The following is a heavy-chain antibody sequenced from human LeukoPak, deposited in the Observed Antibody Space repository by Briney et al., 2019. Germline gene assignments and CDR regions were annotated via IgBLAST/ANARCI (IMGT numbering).Heavy chain of an antibody. CDR1: GFTFAKHW. CDR2: ISSSSDTI. V-gene: IGHV3-48*04. Sequence: PGGSLRLSCEASGFTFAKHWMSWVRQAPGKGLEWVSYISSSSDTIYYADSMKGRITISRDNSKNSLYLQISSLRAEDTAVYSCARGPYAGALDIWGQGTKVTISS. CDR3: ARGPYAGALDI. J-gene: IGHJ3*02. D-gene: IGHD4-17*01.